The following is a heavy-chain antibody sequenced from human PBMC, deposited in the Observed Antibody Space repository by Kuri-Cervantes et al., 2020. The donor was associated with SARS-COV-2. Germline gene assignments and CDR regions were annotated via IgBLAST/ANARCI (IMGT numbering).Heavy chain of an antibody. V-gene: IGHV2-5*08. J-gene: IGHJ4*02. CDR2: IDWDDDK. CDR1: GFSLSTSGMC. Sequence: SGPTLVKPTQTLTLTCTFSGFSLSTSGMCVSWIRQPPGKALEWLALIDWDDDKRYSPSLKSRLTITKDTSKNQVVLTMTNMDPVDTATYYCAHSGDGGNCDYWGQGTLVTVSS. D-gene: IGHD4-23*01. CDR3: AHSGDGGNCDY.